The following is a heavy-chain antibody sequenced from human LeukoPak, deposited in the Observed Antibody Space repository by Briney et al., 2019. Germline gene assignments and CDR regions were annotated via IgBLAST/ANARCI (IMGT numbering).Heavy chain of an antibody. Sequence: PGGSLRLSCAASGFTFSRYPMSWVRQAPGKGLEWVSAISGSGGSTYYADSVKGRFTISRDNSKNTLYLQMNSLRAEDTAVYYCALTVTIYYYYGMDVWGQGTTVTVSS. CDR1: GFTFSRYP. CDR3: ALTVTIYYYYGMDV. D-gene: IGHD4-17*01. J-gene: IGHJ6*02. CDR2: ISGSGGST. V-gene: IGHV3-23*01.